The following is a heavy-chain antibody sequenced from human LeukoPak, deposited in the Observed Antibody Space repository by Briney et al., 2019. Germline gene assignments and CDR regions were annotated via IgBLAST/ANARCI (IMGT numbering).Heavy chain of an antibody. CDR3: AKDGKNYFDY. Sequence: GGSLRLSCAASGFTFDDYTMHWVRQAPGKGLEWVSLISWDGGSTYYADSVKGRFTISRDNSKNSLSLQMNSLRAEDTALYYCAKDGKNYFDYWGQGTLVTVSS. CDR2: ISWDGGST. J-gene: IGHJ4*02. V-gene: IGHV3-43*01. CDR1: GFTFDDYT.